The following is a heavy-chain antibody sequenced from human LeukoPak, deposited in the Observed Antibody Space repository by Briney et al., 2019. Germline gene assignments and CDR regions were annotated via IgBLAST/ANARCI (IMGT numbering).Heavy chain of an antibody. J-gene: IGHJ6*03. CDR1: GDSISTSNSY. CDR2: IYYSGNT. Sequence: SETLSLTCSVSGDSISTSNSYWGWIRQPPGKGLEWIGSIYYSGNTYYNASLKSRVTISVDTSKNQFSLKLNSVTAADTAVYYCAKGKGGMDVWGKGTTVTVSS. V-gene: IGHV4-39*07. CDR3: AKGKGGMDV.